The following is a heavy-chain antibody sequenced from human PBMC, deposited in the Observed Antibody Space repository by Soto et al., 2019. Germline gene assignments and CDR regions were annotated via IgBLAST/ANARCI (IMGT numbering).Heavy chain of an antibody. J-gene: IGHJ4*02. CDR2: ISAYNGNA. Sequence: ASVKVSCKASGYTFTSYGISWVRQAPGQGLEWMGWISAYNGNANYAQKLQGRVTMTTDTSTSTAYMELMSLRSDDTAVYYCARDFWDFWSGYYTSYFDSWCQGTLVPVSS. CDR3: ARDFWDFWSGYYTSYFDS. CDR1: GYTFTSYG. V-gene: IGHV1-18*04. D-gene: IGHD3-3*01.